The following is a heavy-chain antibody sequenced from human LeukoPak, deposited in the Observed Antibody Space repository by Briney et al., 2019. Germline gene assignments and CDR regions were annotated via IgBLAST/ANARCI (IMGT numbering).Heavy chain of an antibody. J-gene: IGHJ4*02. V-gene: IGHV3-30*03. CDR1: GFTFSSYG. CDR3: AIGSSLDY. Sequence: PGRSLRLSCAASGFTFSSYGMHWVRQAPGKGLEWVAVISYDGSNKYYADSVKGRFTISRDNSKNTLYLQMNSLRAEDTAVYYCAIGSSLDYWSQGTLVTVSS. CDR2: ISYDGSNK. D-gene: IGHD1-26*01.